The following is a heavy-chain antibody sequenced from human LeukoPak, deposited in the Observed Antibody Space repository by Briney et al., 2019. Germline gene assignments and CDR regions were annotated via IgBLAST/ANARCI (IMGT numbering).Heavy chain of an antibody. CDR1: GGSISSSTYY. Sequence: SETLSLTFTVSGGSISSSTYYWGWIRQPPGKGLEWIGSIYYSGSTYYKSSLKSRITISVDTPKNQFSLKLSSVTAADTAVYYCGRYVTRGSSGYWRFDYWGQGTLVTVSS. V-gene: IGHV4-39*01. J-gene: IGHJ4*02. D-gene: IGHD3-22*01. CDR2: IYYSGST. CDR3: GRYVTRGSSGYWRFDY.